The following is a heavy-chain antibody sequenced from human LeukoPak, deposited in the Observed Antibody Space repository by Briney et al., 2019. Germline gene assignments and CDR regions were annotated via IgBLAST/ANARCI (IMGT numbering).Heavy chain of an antibody. D-gene: IGHD3-22*01. CDR2: IWYDGSNK. CDR3: ARGYGYDSSGYYYSYYFDY. CDR1: GFTFSSYG. V-gene: IGHV3-33*01. J-gene: IGHJ4*02. Sequence: LSGGSLRLPCAASGFTFSSYGMHWVRQAPGKGLEWVAVIWYDGSNKYYADSVKGRFTISRDNSKNTLYLQMNSLRAEDTAVYYCARGYGYDSSGYYYSYYFDYWGQGTLVTVSS.